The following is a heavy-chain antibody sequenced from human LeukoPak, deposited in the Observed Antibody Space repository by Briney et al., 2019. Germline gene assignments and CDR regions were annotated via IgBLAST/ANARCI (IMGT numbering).Heavy chain of an antibody. D-gene: IGHD5-12*01. Sequence: GGSLRLPCAASGFTFSSYSMNWVRQAPGKGLEWVSSISSSSSYIYYADSVKGRFTISRDNAKNSLYLQMNSLRAEDTAVYYCARDGEYSGYDWGNDYWGQGTLVTVSS. CDR3: ARDGEYSGYDWGNDY. J-gene: IGHJ4*02. V-gene: IGHV3-21*04. CDR1: GFTFSSYS. CDR2: ISSSSSYI.